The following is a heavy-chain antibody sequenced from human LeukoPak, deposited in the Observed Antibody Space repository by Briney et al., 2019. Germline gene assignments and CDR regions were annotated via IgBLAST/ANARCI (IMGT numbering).Heavy chain of an antibody. Sequence: ASVTVSCKASGYTFTGYCMHWVRQAPGQGREGMGWINPNSGGTNYAQKFQGRVTMTRDTSISTAYMELSRLRSDDTAVYYCARDLYSSGDYFDYWGQGTLVTVSS. CDR1: GYTFTGYC. CDR3: ARDLYSSGDYFDY. CDR2: INPNSGGT. J-gene: IGHJ4*02. V-gene: IGHV1-2*02. D-gene: IGHD6-19*01.